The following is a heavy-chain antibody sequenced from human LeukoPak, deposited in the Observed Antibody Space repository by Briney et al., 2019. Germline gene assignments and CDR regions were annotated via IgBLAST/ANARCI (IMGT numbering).Heavy chain of an antibody. D-gene: IGHD3-10*01. CDR2: ISSSGSTI. CDR1: GFTFSDYY. J-gene: IGHJ3*02. CDR3: ARIRRVVRGGDAFDI. V-gene: IGHV3-11*01. Sequence: PGGSLRLSCAASGFTFSDYYMSWIRQAPGKGLEWVSYISSSGSTIYYADSVKGRFTICRDNAKNSLYLQMNSLRAEDTAVYYCARIRRVVRGGDAFDIWGQGTMVTVSS.